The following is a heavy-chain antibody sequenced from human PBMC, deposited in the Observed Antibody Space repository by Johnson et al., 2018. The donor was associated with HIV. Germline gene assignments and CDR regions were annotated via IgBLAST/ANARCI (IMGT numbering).Heavy chain of an antibody. CDR3: ARGGLWFGEADAFDI. D-gene: IGHD3-10*01. J-gene: IGHJ3*02. CDR2: ISSDGSST. Sequence: VQLVESGGGLVQPGGSLILSCAASGFTFSSYWMHWVRQTPGKGLVWVSRISSDGSSTYYADSVKGRFTISRDNSKNTRYLQMNSLRAEDTAVYYCARGGLWFGEADAFDIWGQGTMVTVSS. V-gene: IGHV3-74*02. CDR1: GFTFSSYW.